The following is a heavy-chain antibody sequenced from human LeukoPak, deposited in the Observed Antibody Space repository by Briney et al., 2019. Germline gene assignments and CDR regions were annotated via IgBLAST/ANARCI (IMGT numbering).Heavy chain of an antibody. V-gene: IGHV3-20*04. CDR3: VRDRGWYHFDL. Sequence: GGSLRLSCATSGFTFNDHGMNWVRQAPGKGLEWVSGITWNGGTTGYADSVRGRFTISRDNAKNSLYLQMNSLRAEDTAVYYCVRDRGWYHFDLWGQGTLVTVSS. CDR1: GFTFNDHG. D-gene: IGHD3-10*01. CDR2: ITWNGGTT. J-gene: IGHJ4*02.